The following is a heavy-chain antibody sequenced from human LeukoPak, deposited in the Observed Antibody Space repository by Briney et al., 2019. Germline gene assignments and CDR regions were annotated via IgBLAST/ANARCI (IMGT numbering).Heavy chain of an antibody. D-gene: IGHD1-26*01. CDR2: IIPILGIA. J-gene: IGHJ4*02. Sequence: SVKVSCKASGGTFTSYTISWVRQAPGQGLEWRGGIIPILGIANYAQKFQGRVTITADKSTSTAYMELSSLRSEDTAVYYCARSGGELLPLDYWGQGTLVTVSS. CDR1: GGTFTSYT. V-gene: IGHV1-69*10. CDR3: ARSGGELLPLDY.